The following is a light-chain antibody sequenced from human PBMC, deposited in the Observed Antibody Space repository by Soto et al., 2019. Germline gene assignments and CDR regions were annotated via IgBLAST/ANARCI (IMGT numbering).Light chain of an antibody. J-gene: IGLJ1*01. CDR3: CSYAGSYTFL. Sequence: QSVPTQPRSVSGSPGQSVTLSCVGTSGDVGGYNSVSWYKQHPGKAHKLMIYDASKRPSGVPDCFSGSKSGTTASLTISGLQAEDEADYYCCSYAGSYTFLFGTVTKVTVL. CDR2: DAS. CDR1: SGDVGGYNS. V-gene: IGLV2-11*01.